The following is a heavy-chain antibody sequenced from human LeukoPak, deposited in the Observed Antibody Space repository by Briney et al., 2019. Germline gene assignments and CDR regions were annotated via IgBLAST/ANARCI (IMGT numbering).Heavy chain of an antibody. Sequence: SETLSLTCIISGYTISSGYQWGWTRQPPGKGLEWIGSIYYSGNTYHNASLKSQVSISIDTSKNQFSLRLTSVTAADTAVYYCARQTGSGLFILPGGQGTLVTVSS. J-gene: IGHJ4*02. CDR1: GYTISSGYQ. CDR3: ARQTGSGLFILP. D-gene: IGHD3/OR15-3a*01. V-gene: IGHV4-38-2*02. CDR2: IYYSGNT.